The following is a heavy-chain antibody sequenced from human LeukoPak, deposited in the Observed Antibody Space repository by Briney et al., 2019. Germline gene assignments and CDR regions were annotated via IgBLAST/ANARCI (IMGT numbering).Heavy chain of an antibody. CDR1: GYTLTELS. CDR2: FDPEDGET. V-gene: IGHV1-24*01. Sequence: ASVKVSCKVSGYTLTELSMHWVRQAPGKGLEWMGGFDPEDGETIYAQKFLGRVTMTEDTSTDTAHMELSSLRSEDTAVYYCATLPRITIFPPDYWGQGTLVTVSS. J-gene: IGHJ4*02. CDR3: ATLPRITIFPPDY. D-gene: IGHD3-3*01.